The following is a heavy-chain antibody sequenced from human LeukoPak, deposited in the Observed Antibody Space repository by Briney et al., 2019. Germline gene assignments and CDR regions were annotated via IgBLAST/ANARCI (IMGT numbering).Heavy chain of an antibody. D-gene: IGHD1-20*01. CDR3: ARSFWGSMTGLYYYYYMDV. Sequence: GASVKVSCKASGYTFTSYDINWVRQATGQGLAWMGWMNPNSGNTGYAQKFQGRVTMTRNTSISTAYMELSNLRSEDTAVYYCARSFWGSMTGLYYYYYMDVWGKGTTVTISS. CDR2: MNPNSGNT. V-gene: IGHV1-8*01. J-gene: IGHJ6*03. CDR1: GYTFTSYD.